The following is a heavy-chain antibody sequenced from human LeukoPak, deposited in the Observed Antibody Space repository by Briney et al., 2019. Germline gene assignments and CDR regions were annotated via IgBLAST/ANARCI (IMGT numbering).Heavy chain of an antibody. Sequence: SETLSLTCTVSDGSISSYYWSWIRQLPGKGLEWIGYIYYSGSTNYNPSLKSRVTISVDTSKNQFSLKLSSVTAADTAVYYCARRHITMVRGVILGWYFDLWGRGTLVTVSS. CDR1: DGSISSYY. J-gene: IGHJ2*01. CDR3: ARRHITMVRGVILGWYFDL. V-gene: IGHV4-59*01. CDR2: IYYSGST. D-gene: IGHD3-10*01.